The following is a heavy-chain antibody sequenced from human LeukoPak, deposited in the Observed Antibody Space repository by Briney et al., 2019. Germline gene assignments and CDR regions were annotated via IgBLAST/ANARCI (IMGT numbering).Heavy chain of an antibody. J-gene: IGHJ4*02. V-gene: IGHV3-7*01. CDR2: IKQDGFEK. CDR1: GFPFSSCW. D-gene: IGHD1-1*01. Sequence: GGSLRLSCAASGFPFSSCWMSWVRQAPGKGLEWVANIKQDGFEKYYVDSVKGRFTISRDNAKNSLYLQMNSLRAEDTAVYYCARDWNLDYWGQGTLVTVSS. CDR3: ARDWNLDY.